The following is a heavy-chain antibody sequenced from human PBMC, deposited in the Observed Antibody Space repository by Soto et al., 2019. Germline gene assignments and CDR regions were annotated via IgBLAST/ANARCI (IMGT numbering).Heavy chain of an antibody. V-gene: IGHV3-23*01. CDR3: AKVGSGWYYFDY. D-gene: IGHD6-19*01. J-gene: IGHJ4*02. CDR1: GFTFSNYP. Sequence: GGSLRLSCAASGFTFSNYPMSWVRQAPGKGLEWVSGMSGSGASTYYADSVKGRFTISRDNSKNTLYLQMNSLRGEDTAIYYCAKVGSGWYYFDYWGQGTLVTVSS. CDR2: MSGSGAST.